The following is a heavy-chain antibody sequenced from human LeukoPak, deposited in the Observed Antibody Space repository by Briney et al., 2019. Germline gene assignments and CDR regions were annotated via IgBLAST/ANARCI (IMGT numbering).Heavy chain of an antibody. J-gene: IGHJ4*02. CDR2: LSYDGSNK. CDR3: ARGPYDSSGYYVY. V-gene: IGHV3-30-3*01. Sequence: GRSLRLSCAASGFTFSSYAMHWVRQAPGKGLEWVAVLSYDGSNKYYADSVKGRFTISRDNSKNTLYLQMNSLRAEDTAVYYCARGPYDSSGYYVYWGQGTLVTVSS. CDR1: GFTFSSYA. D-gene: IGHD3-22*01.